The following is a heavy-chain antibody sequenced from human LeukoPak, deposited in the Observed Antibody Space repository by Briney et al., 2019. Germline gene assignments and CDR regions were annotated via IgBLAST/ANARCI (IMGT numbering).Heavy chain of an antibody. V-gene: IGHV3-11*01. Sequence: GGSLRLSCAASGFSFSDYYMSWVRQAPGKALEWVAYISNSGGTIFYADSVKGRFTVSRDNAKNSLFLQMNSLRAEDTAVYYCARDQAEDQAGTTHDWWGQGTLVTVSS. CDR1: GFSFSDYY. J-gene: IGHJ4*02. D-gene: IGHD1-1*01. CDR3: ARDQAEDQAGTTHDW. CDR2: ISNSGGTI.